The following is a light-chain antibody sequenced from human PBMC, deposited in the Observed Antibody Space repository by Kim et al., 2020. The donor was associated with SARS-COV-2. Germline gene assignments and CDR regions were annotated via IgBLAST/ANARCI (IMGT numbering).Light chain of an antibody. CDR3: SSYTSSSTLV. CDR1: SSYVGGYNY. CDR2: DVS. Sequence: GQSITISCTGTSSYVGGYNYVSWYQQHPGKAPKLMIYDVSKRPSGVSNRFSGSKSGNTASLTISGLQAEDEADYYCSSYTSSSTLVFGGGTQLTVL. V-gene: IGLV2-14*04. J-gene: IGLJ2*01.